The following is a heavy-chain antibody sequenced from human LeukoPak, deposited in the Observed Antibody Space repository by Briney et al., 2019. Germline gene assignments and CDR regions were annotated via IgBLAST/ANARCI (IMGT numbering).Heavy chain of an antibody. Sequence: PGGSLRLSCAVSGFTFSSYAMHWVRQAPGKGLEYVSAISSDGDSTYYADSVKGRFTISRDNAKNSLYLQMNSLRAEDTAVYYCARADWDTAMIDYWGQGTLVTVSS. J-gene: IGHJ4*02. V-gene: IGHV3-64*04. CDR1: GFTFSSYA. CDR3: ARADWDTAMIDY. D-gene: IGHD5-18*01. CDR2: ISSDGDST.